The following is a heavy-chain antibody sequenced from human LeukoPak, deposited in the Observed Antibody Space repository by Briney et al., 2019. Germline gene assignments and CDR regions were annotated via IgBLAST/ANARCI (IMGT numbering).Heavy chain of an antibody. J-gene: IGHJ4*02. Sequence: ASVKVSCKASRYTFTGYHMHWVRQAPGQGLGWMGRINPNSGGTNYAQKFQGRVTMTRDTSISTAYMELSRLRSDDTAVYYCARVGAAAGTGVDYWGQGTLVTVSS. CDR3: ARVGAAAGTGVDY. V-gene: IGHV1-2*06. CDR1: RYTFTGYH. D-gene: IGHD6-13*01. CDR2: INPNSGGT.